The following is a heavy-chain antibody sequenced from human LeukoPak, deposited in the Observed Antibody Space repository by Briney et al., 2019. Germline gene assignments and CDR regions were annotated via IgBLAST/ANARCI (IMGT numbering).Heavy chain of an antibody. Sequence: GGSLRLSCAASGFTFISYVMSWVRQAPGKGLEWVSAIGGYSLTVYNAQSLKGRFTVSRDNSKNTLYLQVTDLRVDDTAVYYCAKGQMVRGVTTSYYMDAWGKGTRVTVSS. V-gene: IGHV3-23*01. D-gene: IGHD3-10*01. CDR3: AKGQMVRGVTTSYYMDA. CDR2: IGGYSLTV. J-gene: IGHJ6*03. CDR1: GFTFISYV.